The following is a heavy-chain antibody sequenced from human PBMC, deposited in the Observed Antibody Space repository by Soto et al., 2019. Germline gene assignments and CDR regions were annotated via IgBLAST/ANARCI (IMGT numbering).Heavy chain of an antibody. CDR2: IYYSGTS. V-gene: IGHV4-59*01. D-gene: IGHD5-12*01. J-gene: IGHJ4*02. CDR1: GDSITSYY. Sequence: QVQLRESGPGLVKPSETLSLTCTVSGDSITSYYWGWSRQTPGKGLEWIGYIYYSGTSHYNPSLKSRAIISIDTSKTQFSLKLSSVTAADTAVYYCARGSAATIFHWGQGTLVTVSS. CDR3: ARGSAATIFH.